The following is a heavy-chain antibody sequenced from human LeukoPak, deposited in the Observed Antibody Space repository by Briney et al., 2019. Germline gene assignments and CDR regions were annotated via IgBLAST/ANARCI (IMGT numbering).Heavy chain of an antibody. J-gene: IGHJ6*02. D-gene: IGHD3-22*01. CDR3: ARERYDDSSDHYYYYGMDV. CDR1: GFTFSSYD. CDR2: IGTAGDT. Sequence: GGSLRLSCAASGFTFSSYDMHWVRQATGKGLEWVSAIGTAGDTYYPGSVKGRFTISRDNSKNTLYQQMNSLRAEDTAVYYCARERYDDSSDHYYYYGMDVWGQGTTVTVSS. V-gene: IGHV3-13*01.